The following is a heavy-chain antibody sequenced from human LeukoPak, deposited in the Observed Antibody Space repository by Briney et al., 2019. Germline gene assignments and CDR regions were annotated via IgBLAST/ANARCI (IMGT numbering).Heavy chain of an antibody. CDR1: GFTFSSYA. CDR3: ARGRNDFWSPLDY. V-gene: IGHV3-30-3*01. J-gene: IGHJ4*02. D-gene: IGHD3-3*01. Sequence: GGSLRLSCAASGFTFSSYAMHWVRQAPGKGLEWVAVISYDGSNKYYADSVKGRFTISRDNSKNTLYLQMSSLRAEDTAVYYCARGRNDFWSPLDYWGQGTLVTVSS. CDR2: ISYDGSNK.